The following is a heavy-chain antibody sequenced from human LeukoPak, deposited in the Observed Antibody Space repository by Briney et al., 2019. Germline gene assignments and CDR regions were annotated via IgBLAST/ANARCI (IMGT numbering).Heavy chain of an antibody. J-gene: IGHJ6*02. V-gene: IGHV4-34*01. CDR1: GGSFSGYY. CDR2: INHSGST. D-gene: IGHD3-3*01. Sequence: SETLSLTCAVYGGSFSGYYWSWIRQPPGKGLEWIGEINHSGSTNYNPSLKSRVTISVDTSKNQFSLKLSSVTAADTAVYYCARARFLEWLGGGSYYYYYGMDVWGQGTTVTVSS. CDR3: ARARFLEWLGGGSYYYYYGMDV.